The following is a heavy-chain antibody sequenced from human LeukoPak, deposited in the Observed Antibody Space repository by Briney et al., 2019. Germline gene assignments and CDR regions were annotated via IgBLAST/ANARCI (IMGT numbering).Heavy chain of an antibody. CDR1: GYSFTSYW. D-gene: IGHD2-21*02. V-gene: IGHV5-51*01. CDR2: IYPGDSDT. Sequence: GESLKISCKGSGYSFTSYWIGWVRQLPGKGLEWMGIIYPGDSDTRYSPSFQGQVTISADKSISTAYLQWSSLKASDTAMYYCASSLASAYCGGDCYSFDYWGQGTLVTVSS. CDR3: ASSLASAYCGGDCYSFDY. J-gene: IGHJ4*02.